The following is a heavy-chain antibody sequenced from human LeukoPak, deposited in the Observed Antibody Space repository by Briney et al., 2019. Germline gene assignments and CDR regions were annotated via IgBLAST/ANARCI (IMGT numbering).Heavy chain of an antibody. CDR2: IYYSGST. CDR3: ARDTIAAAH. V-gene: IGHV4-39*07. Sequence: SETLSLTCTASGGSISSSSYYWGWIRQPPGKGLEWIGSIYYSGSTYYNPSLKSRVTISVDTSKNQFSLKLSSVTAADTAVYYCARDTIAAAHWGQGTLVTVSS. D-gene: IGHD6-13*01. J-gene: IGHJ4*02. CDR1: GGSISSSSYY.